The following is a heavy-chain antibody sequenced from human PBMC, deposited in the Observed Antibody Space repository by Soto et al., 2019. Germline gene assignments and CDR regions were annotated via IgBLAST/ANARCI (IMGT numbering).Heavy chain of an antibody. J-gene: IGHJ4*02. CDR2: IYYSGST. D-gene: IGHD2-8*01. CDR1: GGSISSYY. V-gene: IGHV4-59*01. Sequence: PSETLSLTCTVSGGSISSYYWSWIRQPPGKGLEWIGYIYYSGSTNYNPSLKSRVTISVDTSKNQFSLKLSSVTAADTAVYYCARPSLRMDFDYWGQGTLVTVSS. CDR3: ARPSLRMDFDY.